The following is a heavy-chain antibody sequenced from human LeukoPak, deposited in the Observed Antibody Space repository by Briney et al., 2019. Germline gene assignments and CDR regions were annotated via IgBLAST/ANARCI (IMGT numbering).Heavy chain of an antibody. D-gene: IGHD5-24*01. V-gene: IGHV4-34*01. Sequence: PSETLSLTCAVYGGSFSGYYWSWIRQPPGKGLEWIGEINHSGSTNYNPSLKSRVTISVDTSKNQFSLKLSSVTAADTAVYYCARAGRDGYNFGYWGQGTLVTVSS. J-gene: IGHJ4*02. CDR2: INHSGST. CDR1: GGSFSGYY. CDR3: ARAGRDGYNFGY.